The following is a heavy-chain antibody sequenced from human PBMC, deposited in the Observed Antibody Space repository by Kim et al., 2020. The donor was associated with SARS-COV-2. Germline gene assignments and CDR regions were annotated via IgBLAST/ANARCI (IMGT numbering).Heavy chain of an antibody. V-gene: IGHV3-7*04. D-gene: IGHD3-10*01. CDR3: ARGSGSYYNDYYYMDV. Sequence: GGSLRLSCAASGFTFSSYWMSWVRQAPGKGLEWVANIKQDGSEKYYVDSVKGRFTISRDNAKNSLYLQMNSLRAEDTAVYYCARGSGSYYNDYYYMDVWGKGTTVTVSS. CDR2: IKQDGSEK. J-gene: IGHJ6*03. CDR1: GFTFSSYW.